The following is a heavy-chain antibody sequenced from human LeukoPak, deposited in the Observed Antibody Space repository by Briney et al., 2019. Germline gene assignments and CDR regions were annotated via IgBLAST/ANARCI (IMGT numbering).Heavy chain of an antibody. V-gene: IGHV1-18*01. CDR1: GYTFTSYG. CDR2: ISAYNGNT. CDR3: ARAVESGSYYYYYGMDV. D-gene: IGHD1-26*01. Sequence: GASVKVSCKAPGYTFTSYGISWVRQAPGQGLEWMGWISAYNGNTNYAQKLQGRVTMTTDTSTSTAYMELRSLRSDDTAVYYCARAVESGSYYYYYGMDVWGQGTTVTVSS. J-gene: IGHJ6*02.